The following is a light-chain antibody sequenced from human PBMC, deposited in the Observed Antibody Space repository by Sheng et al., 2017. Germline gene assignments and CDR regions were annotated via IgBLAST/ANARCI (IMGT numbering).Light chain of an antibody. CDR3: QQYSSSIGFT. Sequence: EIVLTQSPATLSVSPGERATLSCRASQSVNNKVAWYQQKPGQAPRLLIYGASSRATGIPDRFSGSGSGTDFSLTISRLEPEDFAVYYCQQYSSSIGFTFGPGTTVDIK. CDR1: QSVNNK. CDR2: GAS. V-gene: IGKV3-20*01. J-gene: IGKJ3*01.